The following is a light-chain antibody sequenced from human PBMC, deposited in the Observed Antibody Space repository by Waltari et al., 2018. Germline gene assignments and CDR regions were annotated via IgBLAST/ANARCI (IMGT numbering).Light chain of an antibody. CDR1: QSISTS. Sequence: IEMTQSPSSLSASVGDRVTITCRASQSISTSLNWYQQIPGKPPKLLIYLASTLQSGVPSRFSGSGSGTDFSLTISSLQPEDFATYYCQQSHITAYTFGQGTKVEIK. CDR2: LAS. J-gene: IGKJ2*01. CDR3: QQSHITAYT. V-gene: IGKV1-39*01.